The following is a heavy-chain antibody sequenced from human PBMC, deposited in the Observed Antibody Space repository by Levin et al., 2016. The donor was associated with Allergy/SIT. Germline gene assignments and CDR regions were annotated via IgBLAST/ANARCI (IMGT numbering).Heavy chain of an antibody. CDR3: ARDSGAGVPGGN. V-gene: IGHV3-30-3*01. J-gene: IGHJ4*02. Sequence: GGSLRLSCAASGFTFSISVMYWVRQAPGKGLEWVAEISYDGINKYYADAMKGRFTISRDNSKNTLYLQMNSLRSEDTAVYYCARDSGAGVPGGNWGQGTLVTVSS. D-gene: IGHD2-8*01. CDR2: ISYDGINK. CDR1: GFTFSISV.